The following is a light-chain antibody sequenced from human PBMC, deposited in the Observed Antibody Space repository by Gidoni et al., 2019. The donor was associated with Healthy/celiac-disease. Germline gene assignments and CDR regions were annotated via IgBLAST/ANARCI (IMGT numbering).Light chain of an antibody. CDR2: AAS. Sequence: DIKMTQSPSSLSASVGDRVTITCRASQSISSYLNWYQQKPGEAPKLLIYAASSLQSGVPSRFSGSGSGTDFTLTISSLQPEDFATYYCQQSYSTAWTFGQGTKVEIK. V-gene: IGKV1-39*01. CDR1: QSISSY. J-gene: IGKJ1*01. CDR3: QQSYSTAWT.